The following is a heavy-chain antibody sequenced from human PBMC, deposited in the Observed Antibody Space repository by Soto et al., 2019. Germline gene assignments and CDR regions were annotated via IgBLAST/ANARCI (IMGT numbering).Heavy chain of an antibody. CDR3: ARTLLVGGSITWFDL. J-gene: IGHJ5*02. Sequence: PSETLSLTCTVSGGSISSYYWSWIRQPPGKGLEWIGYIYYSGSTNYNPSLKSRVTISVDTSKNQFSLNLSSVTAADTAVYYCARTLLVGGSITWFDLWGQGTLVTISS. D-gene: IGHD2-15*01. CDR2: IYYSGST. CDR1: GGSISSYY. V-gene: IGHV4-59*08.